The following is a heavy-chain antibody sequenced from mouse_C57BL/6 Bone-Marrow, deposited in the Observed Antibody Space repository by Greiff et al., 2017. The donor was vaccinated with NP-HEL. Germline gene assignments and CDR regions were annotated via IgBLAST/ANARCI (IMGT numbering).Heavy chain of an antibody. CDR3: ATLIYYGNYEGDYYAMDY. CDR2: IDPSDSYT. Sequence: QVQLKQPGAELVMPGASVKLSCKAPGYTFTSYWMHWVKQRPGQGLEWIGEIDPSDSYTNYNQKFKGKSTLTVDKSSSTAYMQLSSLTSEDSAVYYCATLIYYGNYEGDYYAMDYWGQGTSVTVSS. CDR1: GYTFTSYW. V-gene: IGHV1-69*01. J-gene: IGHJ4*01. D-gene: IGHD2-1*01.